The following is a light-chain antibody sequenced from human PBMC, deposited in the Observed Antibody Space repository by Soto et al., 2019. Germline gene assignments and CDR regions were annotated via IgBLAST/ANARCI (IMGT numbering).Light chain of an antibody. CDR3: CSYAGSSTLV. Sequence: QSVLTQPASVSGSPGQSITMSCTGTSSDVGSYNLVSWYQHHPGKAPKLMIYEGSKRPSGVSNRFSGSKSGNTASLTISGLQAEDEADYYCCSYAGSSTLVFGGGTKLTVL. J-gene: IGLJ2*01. CDR2: EGS. V-gene: IGLV2-23*01. CDR1: SSDVGSYNL.